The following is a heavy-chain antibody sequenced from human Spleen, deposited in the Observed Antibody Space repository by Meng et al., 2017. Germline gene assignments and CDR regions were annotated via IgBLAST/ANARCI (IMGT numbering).Heavy chain of an antibody. J-gene: IGHJ6*02. CDR3: ARFIAAAGTDGMDV. V-gene: IGHV4-39*07. CDR1: GGSISSSSYY. CDR2: IYYSGST. D-gene: IGHD6-13*01. Sequence: SETLSLTCTVSGGSISSSSYYWGWIRQPPGKGLEWIGSIYYSGSTYYNPSLKSRVTISVDTSKNQFSLKLSSVTAADTAVYYCARFIAAAGTDGMDVWGQGTTVTVSS.